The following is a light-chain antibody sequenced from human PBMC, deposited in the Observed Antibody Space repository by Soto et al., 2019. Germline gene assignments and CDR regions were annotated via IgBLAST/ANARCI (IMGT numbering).Light chain of an antibody. CDR2: DVS. Sequence: QSVLTQPPSVSGSPGQSFTISCTGTSSDVGGYNRVSWYQQPPGKAPKLLIYDVSNRPSGGSTRFSGSKSGNTASLTISGLQAEDEADYYCTSYATGSAYVFGTGTKVTVL. J-gene: IGLJ1*01. CDR3: TSYATGSAYV. V-gene: IGLV2-18*02. CDR1: SSDVGGYNR.